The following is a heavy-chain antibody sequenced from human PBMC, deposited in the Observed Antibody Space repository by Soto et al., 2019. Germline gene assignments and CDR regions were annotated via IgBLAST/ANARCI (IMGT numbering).Heavy chain of an antibody. CDR3: AKDLATRYPYGELSPLFDL. Sequence: PGGSLRLSCAASGFTFSSYAMSWVRQAPGKGLEWVSAISGSGGSTYYADSVKGRFTISRDNSKNTLYLQMNSLRAEDTAVYYCAKDLATRYPYGELSPLFDLWGQGTLVTVSS. J-gene: IGHJ5*02. CDR1: GFTFSSYA. CDR2: ISGSGGST. V-gene: IGHV3-23*01. D-gene: IGHD3-16*02.